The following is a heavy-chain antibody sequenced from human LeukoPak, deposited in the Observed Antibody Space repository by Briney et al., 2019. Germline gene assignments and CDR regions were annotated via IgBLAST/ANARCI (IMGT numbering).Heavy chain of an antibody. CDR2: INHSGST. CDR1: GGSFSGYY. CDR3: ARGYDYYDSSGYYYY. D-gene: IGHD3-22*01. V-gene: IGHV4-34*01. Sequence: PSETLSLTCAVYGGSFSGYYWSWIRQPPRKGLEWIGEINHSGSTNYNPSLKSRVTISVDTSKHQFSLKLSSVTAADTAVYYCARGYDYYDSSGYYYYWGQGTLVTVSS. J-gene: IGHJ4*02.